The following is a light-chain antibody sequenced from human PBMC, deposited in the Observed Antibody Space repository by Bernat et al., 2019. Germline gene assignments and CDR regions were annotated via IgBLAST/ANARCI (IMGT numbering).Light chain of an antibody. CDR1: QFTDRY. CDR3: KQCNASPLT. V-gene: IGKV1-13*02. J-gene: IGKJ4*01. Sequence: GDRVTITFLASQFTDRYLAWYQQNPWQAPKLLIYDASTLQPGVPSRFSGSGSGTDFTLTISSLQPEDFATYYSKQCNASPLTLGCGTKVDIK. CDR2: DAS.